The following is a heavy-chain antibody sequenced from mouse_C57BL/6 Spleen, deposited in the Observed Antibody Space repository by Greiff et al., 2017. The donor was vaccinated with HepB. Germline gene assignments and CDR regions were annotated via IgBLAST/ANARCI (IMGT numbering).Heavy chain of an antibody. V-gene: IGHV3-6*01. D-gene: IGHD2-1*01. CDR1: GYSITSGYY. Sequence: EVQLQESGPGLVKPSQSLSLTCSVPGYSITSGYYWNWIRQFPGNKLEWMGYISYDGSNNYNPSLKNRISITRDTSKNQFFLKLNSVTTEDTATYYCASWGIYYGNYFYFDYWGQGTTLTVSS. CDR3: ASWGIYYGNYFYFDY. CDR2: ISYDGSN. J-gene: IGHJ2*01.